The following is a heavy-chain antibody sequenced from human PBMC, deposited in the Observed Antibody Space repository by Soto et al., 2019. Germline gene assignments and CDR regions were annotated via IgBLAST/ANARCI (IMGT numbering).Heavy chain of an antibody. CDR3: SILEGA. CDR2: SRNKAKSYST. Sequence: EVQLVESGGGLVQPGGSLTLSCAVSGVTFSDHYMEWVRQAPGKGLEWVARSRNKAKSYSTDFAASVKGRFTISRDESKKSLYLQMKSLTTEDTAVYYCSILEGAWGQGTLVSVSS. V-gene: IGHV3-72*01. D-gene: IGHD1-26*01. CDR1: GVTFSDHY. J-gene: IGHJ4*02.